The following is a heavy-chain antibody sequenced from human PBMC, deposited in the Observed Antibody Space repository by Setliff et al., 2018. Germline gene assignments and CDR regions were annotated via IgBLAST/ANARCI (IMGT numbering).Heavy chain of an antibody. J-gene: IGHJ2*01. CDR1: GGTFSSYA. D-gene: IGHD3-10*01. CDR3: ARGGDVDGWYFDL. V-gene: IGHV1-69*10. CDR2: IIPILGIA. Sequence: VASVKVSCKASGGTFSSYAISWVRQAPGQGLEWMGGIIPILGIANYAQKFQGRVTITADKSTSTAYMELSSLRSEDTAVYYCARGGDVDGWYFDLWGRGTLVTVSS.